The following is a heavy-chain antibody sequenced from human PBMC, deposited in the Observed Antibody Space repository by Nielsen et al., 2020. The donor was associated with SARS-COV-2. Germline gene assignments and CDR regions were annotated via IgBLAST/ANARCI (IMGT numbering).Heavy chain of an antibody. Sequence: GESLKISCAASGFTFSSYSMNWVRQAPGKGLEWVSYISSSSSTIYYADSVKGRFTISRDNAKNSLYLQMNSLRAEDTAVYYCARDRGQLILFLWGQGTLITVSS. J-gene: IGHJ4*02. CDR2: ISSSSSTI. CDR1: GFTFSSYS. D-gene: IGHD3-16*01. CDR3: ARDRGQLILFL. V-gene: IGHV3-48*04.